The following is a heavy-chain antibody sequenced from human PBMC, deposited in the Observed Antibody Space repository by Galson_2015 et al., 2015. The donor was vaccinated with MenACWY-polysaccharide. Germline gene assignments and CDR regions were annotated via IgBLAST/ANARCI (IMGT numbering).Heavy chain of an antibody. Sequence: SLRLSCATSGFTFDAYAMHWVRQAPGKGLEWVSGISWNSGTIAYADSVKGRFTISRDNTKKSLYLQVTSLRAEDTAFYYCAKGSGTVQIRYFEYWGQGILVTVSS. D-gene: IGHD1-1*01. CDR1: GFTFDAYA. V-gene: IGHV3-9*01. J-gene: IGHJ4*02. CDR2: ISWNSGTI. CDR3: AKGSGTVQIRYFEY.